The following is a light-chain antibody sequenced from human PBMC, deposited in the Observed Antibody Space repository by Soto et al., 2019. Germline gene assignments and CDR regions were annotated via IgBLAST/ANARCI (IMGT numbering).Light chain of an antibody. J-gene: IGKJ2*01. V-gene: IGKV1D-12*01. CDR3: HQANSFPYT. CDR2: AAS. CDR1: QGIGSW. Sequence: DIQMTQSPSSVSASVGDRVTITCRASQGIGSWLAWYQQKPGKAPKLLIYAASSLQGAVPSRFSGRGSGTDFTLTISSLQPEDYATYYCHQANSFPYTFGQGTKLAIK.